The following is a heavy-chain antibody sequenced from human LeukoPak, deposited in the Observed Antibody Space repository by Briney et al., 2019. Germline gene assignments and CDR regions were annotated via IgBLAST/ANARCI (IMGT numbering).Heavy chain of an antibody. V-gene: IGHV3-53*04. CDR3: ARDGCSGGSCCYYGMDV. CDR2: IYSGGST. CDR1: GFTVSSNY. J-gene: IGHJ6*02. Sequence: GGSLRLSCAASGFTVSSNYMSWVRQAPGKGLEWVSVIYSGGSTYYADSVKGRFTISRHNSKNTLYLQMNSLRAEDTAVYYCARDGCSGGSCCYYGMDVWGQGTTVTVSS. D-gene: IGHD2-15*01.